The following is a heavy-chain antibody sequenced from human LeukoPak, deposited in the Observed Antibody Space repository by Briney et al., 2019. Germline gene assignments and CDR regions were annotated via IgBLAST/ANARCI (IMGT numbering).Heavy chain of an antibody. Sequence: GGSLRLSCAASGFTFSSYWMHWVRQAPGKGLVWVSRINSDGSSTSYADSVKGRFTISRDNAKNTLYLQMNSLRAEDTAVYYCARGKIYGFWSGYLQYYFDYWGQGTLVTVSS. V-gene: IGHV3-74*01. D-gene: IGHD3-3*01. CDR2: INSDGSST. CDR1: GFTFSSYW. CDR3: ARGKIYGFWSGYLQYYFDY. J-gene: IGHJ4*02.